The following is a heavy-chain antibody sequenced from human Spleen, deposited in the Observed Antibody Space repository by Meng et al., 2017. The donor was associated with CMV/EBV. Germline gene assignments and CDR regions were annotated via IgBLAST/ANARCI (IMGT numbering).Heavy chain of an antibody. D-gene: IGHD2-8*02. CDR2: IYYSGRT. Sequence: SSSSYPGYIRQPPGKGLEWIGTIYYSGRTYYNPSLESRVTMSVDTSQNQFSLKLTSVTAADTAVYYCARDSTDGYCTSANCLYFDYWGQGILVTVSS. CDR3: ARDSTDGYCTSANCLYFDY. CDR1: SSSSY. J-gene: IGHJ4*02. V-gene: IGHV4-39*01.